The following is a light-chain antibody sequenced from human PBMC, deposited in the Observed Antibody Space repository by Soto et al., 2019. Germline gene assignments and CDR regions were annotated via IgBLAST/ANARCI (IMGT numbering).Light chain of an antibody. V-gene: IGKV3-11*01. CDR1: QSIGRY. Sequence: EIVLTQSPATLSLSPGERVTLSCRASQSIGRYLAWYQHKPGQAPRLLIYDASNRATGIPARFSGSGSGTDFNLTISSLEPEDFADYYCQQRANWLTFGGGTKVEIK. CDR3: QQRANWLT. CDR2: DAS. J-gene: IGKJ4*01.